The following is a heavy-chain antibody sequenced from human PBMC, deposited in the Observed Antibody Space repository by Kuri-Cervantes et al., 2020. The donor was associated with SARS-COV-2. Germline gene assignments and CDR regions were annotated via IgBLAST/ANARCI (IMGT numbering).Heavy chain of an antibody. V-gene: IGHV4-34*01. Sequence: GSRRLSCTVSGDSISGSNYYWSWVRQPPGKGLEWIGEINHSGNTNYDPSLKSRVTISIDTSKNQFSLKLSSVTAADTAVYYCARGYIVVVPAAIRRNWYFDLWGRGTLVTVSS. D-gene: IGHD2-2*02. J-gene: IGHJ2*01. CDR1: GDSISGSNYY. CDR2: INHSGNT. CDR3: ARGYIVVVPAAIRRNWYFDL.